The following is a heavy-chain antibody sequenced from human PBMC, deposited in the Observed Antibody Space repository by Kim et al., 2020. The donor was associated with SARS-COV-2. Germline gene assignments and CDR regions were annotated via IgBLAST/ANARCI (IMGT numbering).Heavy chain of an antibody. CDR1: GFTFSSYA. V-gene: IGHV3-64D*09. CDR3: VKDLVGAAAIGRFDY. Sequence: GGSLRLSSSASGFTFSSYAMHWVRQAPGKGLEYVSAISSNGGSTYYADSVKGRFTISRDNSKNTLYLQMSSLRAEDTAVYYCVKDLVGAAAIGRFDYWGQGTLVTVSS. CDR2: ISSNGGST. D-gene: IGHD6-13*01. J-gene: IGHJ4*02.